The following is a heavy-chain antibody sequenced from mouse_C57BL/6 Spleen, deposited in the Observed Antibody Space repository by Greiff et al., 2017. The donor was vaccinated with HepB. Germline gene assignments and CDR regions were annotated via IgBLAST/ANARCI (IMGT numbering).Heavy chain of an antibody. CDR1: GYAFTNYL. CDR3: ARGGGYYGEDAMDY. Sequence: VQLQQSGAELVRPGTSVKVSCKASGYAFTNYLIEWVKQRPGQGLEWIGVINPGSGGTNYNEKFKGKATLTADKSSSTAYMQLSSLTSEDSAVYFCARGGGYYGEDAMDYWGQGTSVTVSS. CDR2: INPGSGGT. J-gene: IGHJ4*01. V-gene: IGHV1-54*01. D-gene: IGHD1-1*01.